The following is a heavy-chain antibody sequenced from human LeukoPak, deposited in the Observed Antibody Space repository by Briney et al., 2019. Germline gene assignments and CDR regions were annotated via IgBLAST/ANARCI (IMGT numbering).Heavy chain of an antibody. CDR3: AIGFYGDYDPVGVAWFDP. J-gene: IGHJ5*02. CDR2: INPSGGST. Sequence: ASVKVSCKASGYTFTNYYMHWVRQAPGQGLEWMGIINPSGGSTSYAQKFHGRVIMTRDTSTSTVYMELSSLRSEDTAVYYCAIGFYGDYDPVGVAWFDPWGQGTLVTVSS. D-gene: IGHD4-17*01. CDR1: GYTFTNYY. V-gene: IGHV1-46*01.